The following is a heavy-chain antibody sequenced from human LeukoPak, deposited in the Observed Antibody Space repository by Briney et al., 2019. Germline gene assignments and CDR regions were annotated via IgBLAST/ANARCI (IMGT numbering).Heavy chain of an antibody. Sequence: GGSLRLSCAASGFTFSSYAMSWVRQAPGKGLEWVSAINRSGGITYYDDAVKGRLTISRDNSNDTLYIQMNSLRAEDTAVYYCAIAKGQVWPKEVADFVNWGAGTLVTASP. CDR1: GFTFSSYA. D-gene: IGHD5-18*01. J-gene: IGHJ4*02. CDR3: AIAKGQVWPKEVADFVN. V-gene: IGHV3-23*01. CDR2: INRSGGIT.